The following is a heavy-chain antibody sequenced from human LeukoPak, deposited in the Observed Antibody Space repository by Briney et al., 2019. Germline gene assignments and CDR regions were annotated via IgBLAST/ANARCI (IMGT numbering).Heavy chain of an antibody. Sequence: TGGSLRLSCAASGFTFSSYAMSWVRQPPGRGLEWVSIISGSGGGTYYADSVKGRFTISRDNSKNTLYLQMNSLRPEDTAVYYSAGYFCSGGSCYRYFDYWGQGTLVTVSS. V-gene: IGHV3-23*01. D-gene: IGHD2-15*01. CDR1: GFTFSSYA. J-gene: IGHJ4*02. CDR3: AGYFCSGGSCYRYFDY. CDR2: ISGSGGGT.